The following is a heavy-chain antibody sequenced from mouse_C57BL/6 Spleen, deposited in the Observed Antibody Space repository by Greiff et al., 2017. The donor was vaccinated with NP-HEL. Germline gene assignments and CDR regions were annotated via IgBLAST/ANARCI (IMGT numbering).Heavy chain of an antibody. J-gene: IGHJ4*01. D-gene: IGHD1-1*01. CDR3: ARSALYYYGSSYDYAMDY. CDR1: GYTFTSYW. Sequence: QVQLKQSGAELVRPGSSVKLSCKASGYTFTSYWMHWVKQRPIQGLEWIGNIDPSDSETHYNQKFKDKATLTVDKSSSTAYMQLSSLTSEDSAVYYCARSALYYYGSSYDYAMDYWGQGTSVTVSS. CDR2: IDPSDSET. V-gene: IGHV1-52*01.